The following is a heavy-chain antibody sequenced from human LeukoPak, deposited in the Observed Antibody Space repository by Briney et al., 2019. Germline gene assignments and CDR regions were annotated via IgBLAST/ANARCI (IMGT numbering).Heavy chain of an antibody. D-gene: IGHD6-13*01. J-gene: IGHJ4*02. Sequence: ASVKVSCKASGYTFTSYDINWVRQATGQGLEWMGWMNPNSGNTGYAQKFQGRITMTKNTSISTAYMELSSLTSEDTAVYYCARIAAAGNRRLNYWGQGTLVTVSS. CDR2: MNPNSGNT. V-gene: IGHV1-8*01. CDR3: ARIAAAGNRRLNY. CDR1: GYTFTSYD.